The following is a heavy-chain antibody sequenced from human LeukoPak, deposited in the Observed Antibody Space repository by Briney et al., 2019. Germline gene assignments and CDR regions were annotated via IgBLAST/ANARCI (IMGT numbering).Heavy chain of an antibody. Sequence: GGSLRLSCAASGFPFSTYGMHWVRQAPGKGLEWVSFIRYDGNNKQYGDSVKGRFTISRDDPKNTLYLQMSSLRAEDTAVYYCAKTLRDSSGYYAAGDWGQGTLVTVSS. V-gene: IGHV3-30*02. D-gene: IGHD3-22*01. CDR1: GFPFSTYG. CDR3: AKTLRDSSGYYAAGD. CDR2: IRYDGNNK. J-gene: IGHJ4*02.